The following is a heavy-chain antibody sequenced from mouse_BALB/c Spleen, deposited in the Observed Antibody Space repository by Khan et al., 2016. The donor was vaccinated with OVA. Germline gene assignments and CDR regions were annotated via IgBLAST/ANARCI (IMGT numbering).Heavy chain of an antibody. D-gene: IGHD2-1*01. V-gene: IGHV14-3*02. Sequence: VQLKESGAELVKPGASVNLSCSASGFNIKDTYIHWVKQRPEQGLEWIGRIDPPNDDSKFGPKFQDKATLTADTSSNTAYLQLTSLTSEDTAVYYGATLYGNPCAYWGQGTLVSVSA. CDR1: GFNIKDTY. CDR3: ATLYGNPCAY. CDR2: IDPPNDDS. J-gene: IGHJ3*01.